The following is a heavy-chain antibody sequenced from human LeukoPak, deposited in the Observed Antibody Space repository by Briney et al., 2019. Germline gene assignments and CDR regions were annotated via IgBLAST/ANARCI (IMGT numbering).Heavy chain of an antibody. CDR3: AREASLADYYDSSGLNYFDY. CDR1: GYTFASYY. J-gene: IGHJ4*02. D-gene: IGHD3-22*01. CDR2: INPSGGST. V-gene: IGHV1-46*01. Sequence: GASVKVSCKASGYTFASYYMHWVRQAPGQGLEWMGIINPSGGSTSYAQKFQGRVTMTRDTSTSTVYMELSSLRSEDTAVYYRAREASLADYYDSSGLNYFDYWGQGTLVTVSS.